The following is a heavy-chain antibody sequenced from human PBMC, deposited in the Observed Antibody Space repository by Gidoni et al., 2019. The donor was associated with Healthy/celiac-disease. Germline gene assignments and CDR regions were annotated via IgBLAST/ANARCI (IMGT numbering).Heavy chain of an antibody. V-gene: IGHV3-30*18. CDR3: AKVSSSSLFDY. Sequence: QVQLVESGGGVVQPGRSLRLSCAASGFTFSSYGMHWGRQAPGKGLEWVAVISYDGSNKYYADSVKGRFTISRDNSKNTLYLQMNSLRAEDTAVYYCAKVSSSSLFDYWGQGTLVTVSS. CDR2: ISYDGSNK. J-gene: IGHJ4*02. CDR1: GFTFSSYG. D-gene: IGHD6-6*01.